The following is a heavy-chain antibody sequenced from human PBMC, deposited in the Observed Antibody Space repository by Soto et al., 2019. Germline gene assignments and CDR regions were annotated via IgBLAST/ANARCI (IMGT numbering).Heavy chain of an antibody. J-gene: IGHJ6*02. CDR2: ISWNSGYI. Sequence: PGGSLRLSCAASGFVFDDFAMHWVRQAPGKGLEWVSGISWNSGYIGYAASVKGRFTISRDNSKRSLYLQMNSLTAEDTALYYCAKARAYSTGNYFYGMNVWGQGTTVTVSS. CDR3: AKARAYSTGNYFYGMNV. V-gene: IGHV3-9*01. CDR1: GFVFDDFA. D-gene: IGHD1-1*01.